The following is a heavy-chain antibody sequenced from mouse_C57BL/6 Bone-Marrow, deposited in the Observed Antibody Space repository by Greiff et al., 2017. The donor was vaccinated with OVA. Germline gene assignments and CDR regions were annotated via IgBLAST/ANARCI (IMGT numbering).Heavy chain of an antibody. J-gene: IGHJ2*01. CDR2: IYPGSGNT. V-gene: IGHV1-76*01. CDR1: GYTFTDYY. CDR3: ARSGGYYADY. Sequence: QVQLQQSGAELVRPGASVKLSCKASGYTFTDYYINWVKQRPGQGLEWIARIYPGSGNTYYNEKFKGKATLTAEKYSSTSYMQLSSLTSEDSSVYFCARSGGYYADYWGQGTTLTVSS. D-gene: IGHD2-3*01.